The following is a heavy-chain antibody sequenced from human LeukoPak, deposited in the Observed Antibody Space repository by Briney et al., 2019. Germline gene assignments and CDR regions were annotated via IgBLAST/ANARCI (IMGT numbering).Heavy chain of an antibody. CDR1: GGSISSSSYY. CDR3: ARDIRWGLPYFDY. J-gene: IGHJ4*02. D-gene: IGHD1-26*01. V-gene: IGHV4-39*07. Sequence: SETLSLTCTVSGGSISSSSYYWGWIRQPPGKGLEWIGSIYYSGSTYYNPSLKSRVTISVDTSKNQFSLKLSSVTAADTAVYYCARDIRWGLPYFDYWGQGTLVTVSS. CDR2: IYYSGST.